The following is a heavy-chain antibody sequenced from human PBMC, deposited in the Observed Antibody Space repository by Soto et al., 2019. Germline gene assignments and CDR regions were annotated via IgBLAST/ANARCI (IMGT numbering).Heavy chain of an antibody. V-gene: IGHV1-2*04. CDR1: GGTFSSYT. J-gene: IGHJ6*02. D-gene: IGHD6-6*01. Sequence: ASVKVSCKASGGTFSSYTISWVRQAPGQGLEWMGRIIPILGGTNYAQKFQGWVTMTRDTSISTAYMELSRLRSDDTAVYYCARERPPADYYYGMDVWGQGTTVTVSS. CDR2: IIPILGGT. CDR3: ARERPPADYYYGMDV.